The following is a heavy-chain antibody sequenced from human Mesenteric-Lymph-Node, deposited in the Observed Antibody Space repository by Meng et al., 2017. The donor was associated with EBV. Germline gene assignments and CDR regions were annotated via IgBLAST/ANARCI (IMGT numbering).Heavy chain of an antibody. CDR3: VRCRELPTTPDY. D-gene: IGHD3-10*01. Sequence: VSLRGAGLDLGRPWDTLSLPWTTHGGSGSSDSSFWSWIRKPPGKGMECIRYVYYTGSTSYNSSRQSRVTISLDTSKNQLSLKLSCVSAAVTAVYYSVRCRELPTTPDYWGQGTLVTVSS. CDR1: GGSGSSDSSF. V-gene: IGHV4-61*01. J-gene: IGHJ4*01. CDR2: VYYTGST.